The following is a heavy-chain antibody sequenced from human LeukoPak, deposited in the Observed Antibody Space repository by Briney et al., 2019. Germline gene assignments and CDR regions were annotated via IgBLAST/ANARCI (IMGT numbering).Heavy chain of an antibody. CDR1: GFTFSSYW. Sequence: GGSLRLSCAASGFTFSSYWMSWVRQAPGKGLEWVANIKQDGSEKYYVDSVKGRFTISRDNAKNSLYLQMNSLRAEDTAVYYCARGQWLLPSYYFDYWGQGTLVTVSS. CDR3: ARGQWLLPSYYFDY. J-gene: IGHJ4*02. CDR2: IKQDGSEK. D-gene: IGHD3-22*01. V-gene: IGHV3-7*01.